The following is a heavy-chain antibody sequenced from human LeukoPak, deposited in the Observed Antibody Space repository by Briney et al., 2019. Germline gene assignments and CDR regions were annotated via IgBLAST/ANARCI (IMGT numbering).Heavy chain of an antibody. CDR1: GFTVSSNY. D-gene: IGHD3-16*02. Sequence: GGSLRLSCAASGFTVSSNYMSWVRQAPGKGLEWVSVIYSGGSTYYADSVKGRFTISRDNSKNTLYLQMNSLRAEDTAVYYCARDEMIRFGGVIVPGYFDYWGQGTLVTVSS. V-gene: IGHV3-53*01. CDR3: ARDEMIRFGGVIVPGYFDY. CDR2: IYSGGST. J-gene: IGHJ4*02.